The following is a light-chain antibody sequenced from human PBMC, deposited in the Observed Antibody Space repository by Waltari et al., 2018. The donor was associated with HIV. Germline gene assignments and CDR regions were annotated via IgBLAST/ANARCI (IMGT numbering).Light chain of an antibody. J-gene: IGKJ1*01. CDR2: AAS. CDR3: LRHNSYPPT. CDR1: QGMRND. V-gene: IGKV1-17*01. Sequence: DIQMTQSPSYLSAYVGDRVTITCRASQGMRNDLGWYQQKPGNAPKRLIYAASSLQNGVPSRFSGSGSGTEFTLTISRRQPEDCATYYCLRHNSYPPTFGQGTKVEIK.